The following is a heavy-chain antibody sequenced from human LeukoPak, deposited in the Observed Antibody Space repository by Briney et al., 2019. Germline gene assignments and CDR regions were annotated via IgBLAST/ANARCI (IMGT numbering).Heavy chain of an antibody. D-gene: IGHD2-21*01. Sequence: GGSLRLSCAASGFTFSSYSMNWVRQAPGKGLEWVSSISSSSSYIYYADSVKGRFTISRDNAKNSLYLQMNSLRAEDTAVYYCAKGANLLDAFDIWGQGTMVTVSS. CDR1: GFTFSSYS. J-gene: IGHJ3*02. V-gene: IGHV3-21*01. CDR2: ISSSSSYI. CDR3: AKGANLLDAFDI.